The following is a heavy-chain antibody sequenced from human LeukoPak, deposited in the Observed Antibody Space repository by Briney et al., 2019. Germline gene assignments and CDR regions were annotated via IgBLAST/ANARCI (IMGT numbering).Heavy chain of an antibody. V-gene: IGHV1-24*01. Sequence: ASVKVSCKASGGTFSSYAISWVRQAPGKGLEWMGGFDPEDGETIYAQKFQGRVTMTEDTSTDTAYMELSSLRSEDTAVYYCATGEELGARTLDYWGQGTLVTVSS. J-gene: IGHJ4*02. CDR1: GGTFSSYA. D-gene: IGHD1-26*01. CDR2: FDPEDGET. CDR3: ATGEELGARTLDY.